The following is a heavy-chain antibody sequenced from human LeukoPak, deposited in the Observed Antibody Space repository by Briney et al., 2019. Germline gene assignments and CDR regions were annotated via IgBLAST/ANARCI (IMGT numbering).Heavy chain of an antibody. CDR1: GFTFSSYA. J-gene: IGHJ4*02. CDR2: ISSNGGST. D-gene: IGHD3-10*01. Sequence: GGSLRLSCSASGFTFSSYAMHWVRQPPGTGMEHVSAISSNGGSTYYADSVKGRFTISRDNSKNTLYLQMSSLRAEDTAVYYCVKDLGMVRGVKQPDYWGQGTLVTVSS. CDR3: VKDLGMVRGVKQPDY. V-gene: IGHV3-64D*06.